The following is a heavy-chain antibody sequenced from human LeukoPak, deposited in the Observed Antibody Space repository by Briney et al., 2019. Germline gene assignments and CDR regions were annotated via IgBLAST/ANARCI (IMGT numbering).Heavy chain of an antibody. CDR2: IKQNGSKE. V-gene: IGHV3-7*01. Sequence: GGSLRLSCAASGFTFSNQWMTWVRQAPGKGLEWVANIKQNGSKEHYVDSVKGRFTISRDSAKNSVYLQMNSLRAEDTAVYYCARDFSPMRADSTGGNVWFDAFDIWGQGTMVTVSS. J-gene: IGHJ3*02. CDR3: ARDFSPMRADSTGGNVWFDAFDI. CDR1: GFTFSNQW. D-gene: IGHD3-16*01.